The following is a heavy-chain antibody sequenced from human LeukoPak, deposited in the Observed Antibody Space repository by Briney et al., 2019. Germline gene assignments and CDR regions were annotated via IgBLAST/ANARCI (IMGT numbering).Heavy chain of an antibody. CDR3: ARDPSGSYYPGY. D-gene: IGHD1-26*01. J-gene: IGHJ4*02. CDR1: GFTFSSYG. V-gene: IGHV3-33*01. Sequence: GGSLRLSCAASGFTFSSYGMHWVRQAPGKGLEWVAVIWYDGSNKYYADSVKGRFTISRDNSKNTLYLQMNSLRAEDTAVYYCARDPSGSYYPGYWGQGTLVTVSS. CDR2: IWYDGSNK.